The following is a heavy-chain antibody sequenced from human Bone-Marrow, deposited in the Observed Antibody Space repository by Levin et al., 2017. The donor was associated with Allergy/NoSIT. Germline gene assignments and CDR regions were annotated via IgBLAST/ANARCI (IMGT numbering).Heavy chain of an antibody. CDR3: ARRDGLLSVGDLGAYNWFDP. J-gene: IGHJ5*02. Sequence: NTSETLSLTCAVSGGSINSATWWAWVRQPPGKALEWIGEIHHTGSTKYNPSLQSRVTISFDKSKNQFSLRLRSVTAADTAVYYCARRDGLLSVGDLGAYNWFDPWGQGTLVLVSS. CDR2: IHHTGST. D-gene: IGHD3-10*01. V-gene: IGHV4-4*02. CDR1: GGSINSATW.